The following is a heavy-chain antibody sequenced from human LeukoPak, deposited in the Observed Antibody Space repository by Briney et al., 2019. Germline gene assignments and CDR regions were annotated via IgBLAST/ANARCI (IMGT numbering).Heavy chain of an antibody. D-gene: IGHD5-12*01. CDR2: ISSSSSYT. J-gene: IGHJ4*02. V-gene: IGHV3-11*06. CDR1: GFTFSDYY. CDR3: ARGSGYSGSDQFDY. Sequence: GGSLRLSCAASGFTFSDYYMSWIRQAPGKGLEWVSYISSSSSYTNYADSVKGRFTISRDNAKNSLYLQMNSLRAEDTAVYYCARGSGYSGSDQFDYWGQGTLVTVSS.